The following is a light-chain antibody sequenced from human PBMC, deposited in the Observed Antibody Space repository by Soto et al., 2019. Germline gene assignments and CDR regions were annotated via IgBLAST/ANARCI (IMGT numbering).Light chain of an antibody. CDR1: SSDVGGYNY. CDR3: SSYTSSSTYV. Sequence: SVLTQPASVSGSPGQSITISCTGTSSDVGGYNYVSWYQQHPGKAPKLMIYEVSNRPSGVSNRFSGSKSGNTASLTISGLQAEDEADYSCSSYTSSSTYVFGTGTKLTVL. V-gene: IGLV2-14*01. CDR2: EVS. J-gene: IGLJ1*01.